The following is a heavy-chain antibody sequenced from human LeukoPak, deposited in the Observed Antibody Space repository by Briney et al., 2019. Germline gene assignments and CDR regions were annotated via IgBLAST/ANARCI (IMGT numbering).Heavy chain of an antibody. CDR2: IYYSGST. CDR3: ARAGSSWSFDY. Sequence: SETLSLTCTVSGDPVSSYYWRWIRQPPGKGLEWIGYIYYSGSTNYNPSLKSRVTTSVGTSKNQFSLKLTSVTAADTAVYYCARAGSSWSFDYWGQGTLVTFSS. V-gene: IGHV4-59*02. D-gene: IGHD6-13*01. J-gene: IGHJ4*02. CDR1: GDPVSSYY.